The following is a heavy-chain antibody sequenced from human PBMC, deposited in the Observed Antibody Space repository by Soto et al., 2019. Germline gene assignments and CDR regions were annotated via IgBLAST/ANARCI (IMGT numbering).Heavy chain of an antibody. Sequence: LRLSCTASGFSFSDYYMRWIRQAPGRGLEWVSYISDHGTYTDYSDSAKGRFTVSRDNAKNSLFLQMNSLRVEDTAVYYCAREVRGRGYPNWFDPWGQGTLVTVSS. V-gene: IGHV3-11*06. CDR3: AREVRGRGYPNWFDP. CDR1: GFSFSDYY. CDR2: ISDHGTYT. J-gene: IGHJ5*02. D-gene: IGHD5-18*01.